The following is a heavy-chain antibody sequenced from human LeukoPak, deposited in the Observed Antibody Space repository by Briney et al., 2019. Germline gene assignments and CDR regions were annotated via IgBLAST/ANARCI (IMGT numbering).Heavy chain of an antibody. CDR3: ARLTGRVRSTWPHFDY. CDR2: VSYSGTT. J-gene: IGHJ4*02. Sequence: SETLSLTCTVSGGSISSRCYYWAWIRQPPGKGLEWIGHVSYSGTTYYNPSLQSRLTMTVDTSKYQLSLKLNSVTAADAAVYYCARLTGRVRSTWPHFDYWGEGTLVSASS. D-gene: IGHD7-27*01. V-gene: IGHV4-39*01. CDR1: GGSISSRCYY.